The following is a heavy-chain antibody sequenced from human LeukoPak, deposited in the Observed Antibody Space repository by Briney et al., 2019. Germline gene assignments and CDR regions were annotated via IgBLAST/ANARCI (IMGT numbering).Heavy chain of an antibody. CDR3: ARDLTGSGLVWFDP. Sequence: KAGGSLRLSCAVSGFIFSDYYMTWIRQAPGKGLEWIAYISNSGNTIYYTDSVRGRFTISRENAKNSLCLQMNSLRAEDTAVYYCARDLTGSGLVWFDPWGQGTLVTVSS. CDR1: GFIFSDYY. CDR2: ISNSGNTI. J-gene: IGHJ5*02. D-gene: IGHD6-6*01. V-gene: IGHV3-11*01.